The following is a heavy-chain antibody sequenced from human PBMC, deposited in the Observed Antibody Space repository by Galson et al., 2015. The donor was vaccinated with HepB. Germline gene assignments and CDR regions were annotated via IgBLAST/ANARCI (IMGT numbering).Heavy chain of an antibody. CDR3: ATGDRSSGPYYFDY. J-gene: IGHJ4*02. D-gene: IGHD3-10*01. CDR1: GYTLTELS. Sequence: SVKVSCKVSGYTLTELSMHWVRQAPGKGLEWMGGFDPEDGETTYAQKFQGRVTMTEDTSTDTAYMELSSLRSEDTAVYYCATGDRSSGPYYFDYWGQGTLVTVSS. CDR2: FDPEDGET. V-gene: IGHV1-24*01.